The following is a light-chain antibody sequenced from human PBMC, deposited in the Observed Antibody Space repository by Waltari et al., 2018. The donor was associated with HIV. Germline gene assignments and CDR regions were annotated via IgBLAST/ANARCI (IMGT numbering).Light chain of an antibody. J-gene: IGLJ3*02. CDR1: SRHVGSHYY. V-gene: IGLV2-8*01. CDR2: EVS. CDR3: SSYTGSLWV. Sequence: QSATTPPPSASGSPGPSVTISCSAPSRHVGSHYYFSWYQQSPGKAPKRLIYEVSKRPPGVPDRFSGSKSGNTASLTISGLHSEDEADYSCSSYTGSLWVFGGGTKLTVL.